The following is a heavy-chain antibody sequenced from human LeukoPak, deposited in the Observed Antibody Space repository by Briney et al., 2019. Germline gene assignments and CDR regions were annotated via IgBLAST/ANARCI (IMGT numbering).Heavy chain of an antibody. Sequence: SETLSLTCTVSGGSISSYYWSWIRQPPGKGLEWIGYIYYSGSTNYNPSLKGRVTISVDTSKNQFSLKLSSVTAADTAVYYCARGGSYQFDYWGQGTLVTVSS. D-gene: IGHD1-26*01. CDR3: ARGGSYQFDY. J-gene: IGHJ4*02. CDR2: IYYSGST. V-gene: IGHV4-59*01. CDR1: GGSISSYY.